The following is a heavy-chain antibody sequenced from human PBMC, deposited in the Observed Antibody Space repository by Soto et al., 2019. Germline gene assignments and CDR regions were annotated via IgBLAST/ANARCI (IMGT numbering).Heavy chain of an antibody. CDR1: GLPHSLFA. Sequence: LGVSCSASGLPHSLFAMMWIRQYPGEGLECVSGIYGSGGGIQYADSVKGRFTISRDNSKNTVYLQMTDLRADDTAIYYCAKDAVYNDGLWLMDLWGQGTQVTVSS. J-gene: IGHJ4*02. CDR3: AKDAVYNDGLWLMDL. D-gene: IGHD3-10*01. V-gene: IGHV3-23*01. CDR2: IYGSGGGI.